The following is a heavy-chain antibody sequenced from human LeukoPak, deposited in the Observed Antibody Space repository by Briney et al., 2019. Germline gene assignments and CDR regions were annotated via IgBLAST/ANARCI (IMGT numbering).Heavy chain of an antibody. V-gene: IGHV5-51*01. J-gene: IGHJ4*02. Sequence: GESLKISCKGSGYSFSSYWIGWVRQMPGKGLEWMGIIYPGNSDTRYSPSFQGQVTISADKSISTAYLQWRSLKASDTAMYYCARQDGRALYYFDYWGQGTLVTVSS. CDR3: ARQDGRALYYFDY. CDR1: GYSFSSYW. CDR2: IYPGNSDT. D-gene: IGHD5-24*01.